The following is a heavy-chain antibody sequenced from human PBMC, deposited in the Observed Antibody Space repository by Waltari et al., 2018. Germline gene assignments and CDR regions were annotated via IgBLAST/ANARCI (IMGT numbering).Heavy chain of an antibody. CDR2: IIGDSVST. J-gene: IGHJ6*02. V-gene: IGHV3-23*01. D-gene: IGHD3-3*01. Sequence: EVQLLESGGDLVQPGESLRISCVASGSIFSSYAMTWVRQAPGKGLGWGASIIGDSVSTYYADSGRGRFTIFRDNSKDTVYLQMDRLRGEDGGLYFCAKGHSGSPTIFGVIYYGLEVWGQGTTVTVSS. CDR1: GSIFSSYA. CDR3: AKGHSGSPTIFGVIYYGLEV.